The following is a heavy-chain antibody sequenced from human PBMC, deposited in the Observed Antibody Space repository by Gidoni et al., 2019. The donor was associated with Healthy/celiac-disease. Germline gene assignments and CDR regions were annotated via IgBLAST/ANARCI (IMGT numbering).Heavy chain of an antibody. D-gene: IGHD3-22*01. V-gene: IGHV3-13*04. CDR2: IGTAGDT. CDR3: ARGARYYDSSGYYLLTYYYYGMDV. J-gene: IGHJ6*02. CDR1: GFTFSSYD. Sequence: EVQLVESGGGLVQPGGSLRLSCAASGFTFSSYDMHWVRQATGKGLEWVSAIGTAGDTYYPGSVKGRFTISRENAKNSLYLQMNSLRAGDTAVYYCARGARYYDSSGYYLLTYYYYGMDVWGQGTTVTVSS.